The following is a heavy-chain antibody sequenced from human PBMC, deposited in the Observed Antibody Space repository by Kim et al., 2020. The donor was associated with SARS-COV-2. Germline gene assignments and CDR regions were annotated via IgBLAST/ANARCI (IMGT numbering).Heavy chain of an antibody. D-gene: IGHD1-26*01. J-gene: IGHJ6*02. CDR3: ARKIVGDTKYYGMDV. CDR2: IIPIFGRG. Sequence: SVKVSCKASGGTFSTYAISWVRQAPGQGLEWMGGIIPIFGRGNYAQKFQGRVTISADESTSTAYMELSSLRSEDTAVYFCARKIVGDTKYYGMDVWGQG. V-gene: IGHV1-69*13. CDR1: GGTFSTYA.